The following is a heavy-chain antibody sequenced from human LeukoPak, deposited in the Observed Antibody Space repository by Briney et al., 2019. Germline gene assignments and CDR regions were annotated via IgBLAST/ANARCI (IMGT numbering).Heavy chain of an antibody. J-gene: IGHJ4*02. CDR3: TSRANWNDFDY. Sequence: ASETLSFTCTVSGASISSTTYYWGWIRQPPRKGLEWIARIYYSGSTYYNPSLKRLVTISVGTSKNQFSLKLSSVTAADTAVYYCTSRANWNDFDYWGQGTLVTVSS. D-gene: IGHD1-1*01. V-gene: IGHV4-39*01. CDR2: IYYSGST. CDR1: GASISSTTYY.